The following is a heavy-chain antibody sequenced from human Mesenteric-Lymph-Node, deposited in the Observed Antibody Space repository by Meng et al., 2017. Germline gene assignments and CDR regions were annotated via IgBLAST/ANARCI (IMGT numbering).Heavy chain of an antibody. D-gene: IGHD3-22*01. CDR1: GFTFGDYA. J-gene: IGHJ4*02. CDR3: TRARHYYDSSGGPTFDY. Sequence: GESLKISCTASGFTFGDYAMSWVRQAPGKGLEWVGFIRSKAYGGTTEYAASVKGRFTISRDDSKSIAYLQMNSLKTEDTAVYYCTRARHYYDSSGGPTFDYWGQGTRVT. CDR2: IRSKAYGGTT. V-gene: IGHV3-49*04.